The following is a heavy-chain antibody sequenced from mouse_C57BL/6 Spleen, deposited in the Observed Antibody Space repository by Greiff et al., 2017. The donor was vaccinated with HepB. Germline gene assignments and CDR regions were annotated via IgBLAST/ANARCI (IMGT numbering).Heavy chain of an antibody. J-gene: IGHJ4*01. V-gene: IGHV1-58*01. CDR2: IYIGNGYT. CDR1: GYTFTSYG. CDR3: ARVSIHETYVMDD. Sequence: EVKLQQSGAELVRPGSSVKMSCKTSGYTFTSYGINWVQQRPGQGLEWIGYIYIGNGYTEYNEKFKGKATLTTDTSSSTAYMQLSGLTSEDSAIYFCARVSIHETYVMDDWGQGASVTDSS. D-gene: IGHD2-10*02.